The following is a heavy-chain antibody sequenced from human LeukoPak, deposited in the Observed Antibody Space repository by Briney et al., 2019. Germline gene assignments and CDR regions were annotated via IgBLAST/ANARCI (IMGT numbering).Heavy chain of an antibody. CDR2: IWYDGSNK. CDR3: ARDPGSDGSGKEGHGMDV. Sequence: GRSLRLSCAASGFTFSSYGMHWVRQAPGKGLEWEAVIWYDGSNKYYADSVKGRFTISRDNSKNTLYLQMNSLRAEDTAVYYCARDPGSDGSGKEGHGMDVWGQGTTVTVSS. V-gene: IGHV3-33*01. CDR1: GFTFSSYG. J-gene: IGHJ6*02. D-gene: IGHD3-10*01.